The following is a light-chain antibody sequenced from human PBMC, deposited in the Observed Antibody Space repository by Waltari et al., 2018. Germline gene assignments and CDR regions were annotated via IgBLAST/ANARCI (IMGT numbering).Light chain of an antibody. V-gene: IGLV1-51*02. J-gene: IGLJ7*01. CDR3: GTWDSSLSGTV. CDR1: RSNIGNNY. Sequence: QSVLTQPPSVSAAPGQRVTISCSGGRSNIGNNYESWCRQFPGTSPKLLIDEKTERPSGIPGRFSGAKTGTSATLDSTGLQAGDEADYYCGTWDSSLSGTVFGGGTHLTVL. CDR2: EKT.